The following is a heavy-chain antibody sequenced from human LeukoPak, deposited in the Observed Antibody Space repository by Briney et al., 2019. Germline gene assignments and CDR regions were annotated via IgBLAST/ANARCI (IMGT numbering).Heavy chain of an antibody. CDR3: ATYSRE. CDR1: GFTFSTYT. V-gene: IGHV3-21*01. J-gene: IGHJ4*02. Sequence: GGSLRLSCAASGFTFSTYTMNWVRQAPGKGLEWVSSISSCSSYIYYADSLKGRFTISRDNAKNSLYLQMNSLRAEDTAVYYCATYSREWGQGTLVTVSS. D-gene: IGHD5-18*01. CDR2: ISSCSSYI.